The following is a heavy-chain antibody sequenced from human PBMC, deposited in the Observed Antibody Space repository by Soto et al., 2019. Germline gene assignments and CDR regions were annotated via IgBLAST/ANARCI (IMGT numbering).Heavy chain of an antibody. J-gene: IGHJ6*02. CDR1: GFTFSSYS. CDR3: ARDPMMVLRYFDWSDGMDA. D-gene: IGHD3-9*01. Sequence: PGGSLRLSCAASGFTFSSYSMNWVRQAPGKGLEWVSSISSSSSYIYYADSVKGRFTISRDNAKNSLYLQMNSLRAEDTAVYYCARDPMMVLRYFDWSDGMDAWGQGTTVTVSS. CDR2: ISSSSSYI. V-gene: IGHV3-21*01.